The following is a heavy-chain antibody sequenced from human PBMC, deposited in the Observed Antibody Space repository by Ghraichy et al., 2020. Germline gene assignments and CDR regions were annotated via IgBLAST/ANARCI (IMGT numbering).Heavy chain of an antibody. CDR2: INPNSGDS. V-gene: IGHV1-2*02. J-gene: IGHJ4*02. D-gene: IGHD3-22*01. CDR1: GYTFTGYY. Sequence: ASVISCKASGYTFTGYYIHWVRQAPGQGLEWMGWINPNSGDSNYAQKFLGRVTMTRDSSISTAYMDLRRLRSDDTAVYYCARDGRPTPKYYYDSSAFQNWGQGTLVTVSP. CDR3: ARDGRPTPKYYYDSSAFQN.